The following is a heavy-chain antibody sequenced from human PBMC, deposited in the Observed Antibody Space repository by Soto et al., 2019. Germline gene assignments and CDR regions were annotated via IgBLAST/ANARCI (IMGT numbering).Heavy chain of an antibody. Sequence: GGSLRLSCAASGFTFSSYSMNWVRQAPGKGLEWVSSISSSSSYIYYADSVKGRFTISRDNAKNSLYLQMNSLRAEDTAVYYCARDSPCYYDFWSVNWFDPWGQGTLVTVSS. CDR1: GFTFSSYS. D-gene: IGHD3-3*01. V-gene: IGHV3-21*01. CDR3: ARDSPCYYDFWSVNWFDP. CDR2: ISSSSSYI. J-gene: IGHJ5*02.